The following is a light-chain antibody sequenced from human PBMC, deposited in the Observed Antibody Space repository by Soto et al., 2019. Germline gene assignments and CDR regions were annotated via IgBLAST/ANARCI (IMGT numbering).Light chain of an antibody. V-gene: IGKV1-39*01. CDR3: QQSYSIPFT. CDR1: QSISSF. Sequence: DIQITQSPSSLSAFVGDGVSITCRASQSISSFLNWYQQTPGKAPKLLISGASSLQSGVPPRFRGSGSGTDFTLTISSLQPEDSASYFCQQSYSIPFTFGQGTKVDI. J-gene: IGKJ2*01. CDR2: GAS.